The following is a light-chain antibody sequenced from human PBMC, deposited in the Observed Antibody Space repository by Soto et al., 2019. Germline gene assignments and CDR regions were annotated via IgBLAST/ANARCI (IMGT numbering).Light chain of an antibody. CDR1: QSVSTY. CDR2: DSS. V-gene: IGKV3-11*01. J-gene: IGKJ5*01. CDR3: QQYGNFPYT. Sequence: EIVLTQSPATLSLSPGERASLSCRASQSVSTYLAWYQQRPGQAPRLRIYDSSNRATGVPARFSGSGSGTDFTLTISSLEPEDFAVYYCQQYGNFPYTFGQGTRLEIK.